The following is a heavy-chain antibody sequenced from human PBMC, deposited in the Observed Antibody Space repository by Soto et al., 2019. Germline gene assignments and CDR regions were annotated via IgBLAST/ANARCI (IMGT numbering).Heavy chain of an antibody. V-gene: IGHV3-30*18. CDR3: AKGGGSARDFDY. D-gene: IGHD1-26*01. J-gene: IGHJ4*02. CDR1: GFTFGNYG. Sequence: VGSLRLSCTGSGFTFGNYGMHWVRQAPGKGLEWVASTSYDGNNKYYADSLKGRFTISRDNSKKMVYLQMTSLGPEDTAVYYCAKGGGSARDFDYWGQGALVTVSS. CDR2: TSYDGNNK.